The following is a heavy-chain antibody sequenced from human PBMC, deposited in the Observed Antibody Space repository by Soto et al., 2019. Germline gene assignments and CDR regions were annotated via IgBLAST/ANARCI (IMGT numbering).Heavy chain of an antibody. Sequence: SETLSLTCTVSGASIRSTDYYWSWIRQAPGKGLEWIGYVYYTGSTYYNPSLMSRLTISVDTSKNQFSLKLTSVAAAETAVYYCVRTAREGAVAPHWFDRWGQGTQVTVSS. CDR3: VRTAREGAVAPHWFDR. D-gene: IGHD2-21*02. CDR1: GASIRSTDYY. J-gene: IGHJ5*02. CDR2: VYYTGST. V-gene: IGHV4-30-4*01.